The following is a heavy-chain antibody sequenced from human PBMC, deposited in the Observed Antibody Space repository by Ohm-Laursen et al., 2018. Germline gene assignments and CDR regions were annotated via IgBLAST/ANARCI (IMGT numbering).Heavy chain of an antibody. CDR1: GYTFTSYD. V-gene: IGHV1-8*01. CDR2: INPNSGGT. J-gene: IGHJ4*02. CDR3: ARDPRNNYYDGSGYDY. D-gene: IGHD3-22*01. Sequence: SVKVSCKASGYTFTSYDINWVRQATGQGLEWMGWINPNSGGTNYAQKFQGRVTMTRNTSISTAYMELRSLTSDDTAVYYCARDPRNNYYDGSGYDYWGQGTLVTVSS.